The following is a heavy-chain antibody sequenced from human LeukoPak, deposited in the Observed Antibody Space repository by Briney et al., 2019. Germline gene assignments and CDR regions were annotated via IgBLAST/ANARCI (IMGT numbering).Heavy chain of an antibody. Sequence: GGSLRLSCAASGFTFDDYAMHWVRQAPGKGLEWVSLISGDGGSTYCADSVKGRFTISRDNSKNSLYLQMNSLRTEDTALYYCAKDISGTQYYYYYYGMDVWGQGTTVTVSS. CDR2: ISGDGGST. CDR1: GFTFDDYA. J-gene: IGHJ6*02. CDR3: AKDISGTQYYYYYYGMDV. D-gene: IGHD1-7*01. V-gene: IGHV3-43*02.